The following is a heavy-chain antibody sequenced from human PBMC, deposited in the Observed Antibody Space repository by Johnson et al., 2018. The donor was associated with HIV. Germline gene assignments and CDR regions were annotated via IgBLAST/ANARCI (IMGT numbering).Heavy chain of an antibody. CDR3: AKLPVLYGDFDDAFNI. J-gene: IGHJ3*02. Sequence: QVQLVESGGGVVQPGRSLRLSCAASGFSFSNFGIHWVRQAPGTGLEWVAVISYDGSNKYYADSVKGRFTISRDNSKNTLYLQMNSLRAEDTAVYYCAKLPVLYGDFDDAFNIWGQGTMVTVSS. V-gene: IGHV3-30*18. CDR2: ISYDGSNK. D-gene: IGHD4-17*01. CDR1: GFSFSNFG.